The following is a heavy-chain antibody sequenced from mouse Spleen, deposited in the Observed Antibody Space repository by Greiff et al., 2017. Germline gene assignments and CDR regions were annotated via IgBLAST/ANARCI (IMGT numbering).Heavy chain of an antibody. V-gene: IGHV14-3*01. CDR2: IDPANGNT. Sequence: EVKLVESVAELVRPGASVKLSCTASGFSFNNTSMHWVKQRPEQGLEWIGRIDPANGNTKYAPKFQGKATITADTSSNTAYLQLSSLTSEDTAIYYCASFYGNWYFDVWGTGTTVTVSS. D-gene: IGHD2-1*01. J-gene: IGHJ1*03. CDR1: GFSFNNTS. CDR3: ASFYGNWYFDV.